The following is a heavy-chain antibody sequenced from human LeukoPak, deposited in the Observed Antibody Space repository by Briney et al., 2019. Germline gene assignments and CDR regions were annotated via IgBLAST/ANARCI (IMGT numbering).Heavy chain of an antibody. V-gene: IGHV4-34*01. Sequence: SETLSLTCAVYGGSFSGYYWSWIRQPPGKGLEWIGEINHSGSTNYNPSLKSRVTISVDTSKNQFSLKLSSVTAADTAVYYCARRHLRGNTLRGGHHLDPWGLGTLVAVSS. CDR3: ARRHLRGNTLRGGHHLDP. D-gene: IGHD1-14*01. CDR2: INHSGST. CDR1: GGSFSGYY. J-gene: IGHJ5*02.